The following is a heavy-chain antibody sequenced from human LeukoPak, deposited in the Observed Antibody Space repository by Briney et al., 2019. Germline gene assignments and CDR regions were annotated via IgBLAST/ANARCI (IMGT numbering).Heavy chain of an antibody. D-gene: IGHD3-10*01. CDR1: GGSISSAGYY. Sequence: SQTLSLTCTVSGGSISSAGYYWSWIRQHPGEGLEWIGYILYSGSTNYNPSLKSRVTISVDTSKNQFSLKLSSVTAADTAVYYCATDNSYGSGSYYTWGQGTLVTVSS. V-gene: IGHV4-31*03. CDR3: ATDNSYGSGSYYT. CDR2: ILYSGST. J-gene: IGHJ4*02.